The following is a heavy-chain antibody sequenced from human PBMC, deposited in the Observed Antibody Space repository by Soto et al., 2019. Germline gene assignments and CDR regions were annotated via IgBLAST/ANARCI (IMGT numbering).Heavy chain of an antibody. D-gene: IGHD6-19*01. CDR2: IFYSGST. J-gene: IGHJ5*02. CDR3: ARQAYGSGPGRFDP. Sequence: SETLSLTCTVSGGSIGSYYWSWIRQPPGKGLEWIGYIFYSGSTNYSPSLKSRVTISVDTSKNQFSLKLSSVTAADTAVYYCARQAYGSGPGRFDPWGQGSLVTVSS. CDR1: GGSIGSYY. V-gene: IGHV4-59*08.